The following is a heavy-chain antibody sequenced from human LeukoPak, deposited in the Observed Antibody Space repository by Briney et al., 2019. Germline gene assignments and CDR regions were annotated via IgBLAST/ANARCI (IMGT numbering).Heavy chain of an antibody. CDR3: ARSGRWFGEQSLIPDY. V-gene: IGHV1-2*02. J-gene: IGHJ4*02. Sequence: RASVKVSCKASGYXFTGYYIHWVRQAPGQGLEWMGWINPNSGGTNYAQKFQGRVTMTRDTSISTAYMELSRLRSGDTAVYYCARSGRWFGEQSLIPDYWGQGTLVTVSS. D-gene: IGHD3-10*01. CDR1: GYXFTGYY. CDR2: INPNSGGT.